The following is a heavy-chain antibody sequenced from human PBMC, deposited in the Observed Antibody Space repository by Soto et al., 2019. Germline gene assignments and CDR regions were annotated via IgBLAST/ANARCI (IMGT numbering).Heavy chain of an antibody. J-gene: IGHJ4*02. D-gene: IGHD2-2*01. CDR1: GFTFSTYS. V-gene: IGHV3-30-3*01. Sequence: QVQLVESGGGVVQPGRSLRLSCVASGFTFSTYSMHWVRQAPGEGLEWVAVISYDGTKKYYADSVKGRFTISRDNSKNTLYLQMNSLRVEDTAVYYCVRDFDCSSTRCYYFDYWGQGILATVSS. CDR3: VRDFDCSSTRCYYFDY. CDR2: ISYDGTKK.